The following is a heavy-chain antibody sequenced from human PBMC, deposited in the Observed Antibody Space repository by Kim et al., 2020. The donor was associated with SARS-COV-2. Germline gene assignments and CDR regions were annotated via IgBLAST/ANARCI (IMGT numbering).Heavy chain of an antibody. Sequence: GGSLILSCAASGFTFSSFSMNWVRQAPGKGLEWVSYISSSSSTIFSVKGRFTISRDNAENSLYLQMNSLRDEDTAVYYCARSQYSGSYGGAFDYWGQGTL. J-gene: IGHJ4*02. CDR1: GFTFSSFS. CDR3: ARSQYSGSYGGAFDY. D-gene: IGHD1-26*01. CDR2: ISSSSSTI. V-gene: IGHV3-48*02.